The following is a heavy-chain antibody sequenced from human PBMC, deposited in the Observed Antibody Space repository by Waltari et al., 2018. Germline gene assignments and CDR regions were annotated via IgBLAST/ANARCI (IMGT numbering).Heavy chain of an antibody. CDR2: SYHSGTN. J-gene: IGHJ4*02. CDR1: GYSFSSNYY. Sequence: QVQLQESGPGLVKPSETLSLTCSFSGYSFSSNYYWGWIRQPPGKGLEWVGSSYHSGTNSYDPTLKSRVTSSVDKSKNPFSLKLTSVTATDTAVYYCAREAYYDFWGAFSRGLDYWGQGALVKVTS. CDR3: AREAYYDFWGAFSRGLDY. D-gene: IGHD3-3*01. V-gene: IGHV4-38-2*02.